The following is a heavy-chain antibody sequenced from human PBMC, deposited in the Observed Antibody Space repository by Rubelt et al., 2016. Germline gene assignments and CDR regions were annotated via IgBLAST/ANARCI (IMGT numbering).Heavy chain of an antibody. CDR3: ARHAYGSGPYLYVDL. CDR2: IYFSGST. Sequence: QLQLQESGPGLVKPSETLSLTCTVSGGSITSTNYYWGWIRQPPGKGLEWIGSIYFSGSTYYNPSLKSRVTISVDTSKNQLPRGRRAVTAADTAVYYCARHAYGSGPYLYVDLWGRGTLVTGSS. V-gene: IGHV4-39*01. J-gene: IGHJ2*01. D-gene: IGHD1-26*01. CDR1: GGSITSTNYY.